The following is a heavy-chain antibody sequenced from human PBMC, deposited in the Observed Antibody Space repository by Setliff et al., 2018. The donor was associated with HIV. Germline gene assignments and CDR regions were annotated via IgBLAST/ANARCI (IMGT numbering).Heavy chain of an antibody. V-gene: IGHV3-66*01. CDR3: VKDPYGGKGYFQY. CDR2: IYSGGST. J-gene: IGHJ1*01. D-gene: IGHD4-17*01. Sequence: GGSLRLSCAASGFTVSSNYMSWVRQAPGKGLEWVSVIYSGGSTDYADSVKGRFTISRDNSKNTVYLQMNSLRAEDTAVYYCVKDPYGGKGYFQYWGQGTVVTVSS. CDR1: GFTVSSNY.